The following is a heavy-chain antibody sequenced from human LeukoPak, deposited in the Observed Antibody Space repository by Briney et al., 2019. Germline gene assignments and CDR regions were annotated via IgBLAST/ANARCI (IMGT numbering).Heavy chain of an antibody. J-gene: IGHJ5*02. CDR2: IYYSGST. Sequence: PSQTLSLTCTVSGGSISSGGYYWSWIRQHPGKGLEWIGYIYYSGSTNYNPSLKSRVTISVDTSKNQFSLKLSSVTAADTAVYYCARVAHYDFWSGYSRGPLFDPWGQGTLVTVSS. CDR3: ARVAHYDFWSGYSRGPLFDP. CDR1: GGSISSGGYY. V-gene: IGHV4-31*03. D-gene: IGHD3-3*01.